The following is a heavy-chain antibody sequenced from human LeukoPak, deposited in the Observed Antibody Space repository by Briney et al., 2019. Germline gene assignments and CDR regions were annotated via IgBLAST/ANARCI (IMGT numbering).Heavy chain of an antibody. J-gene: IGHJ5*02. CDR3: ARARSIAARPDWFDP. Sequence: GGSLRLSCAASGFTFSDYYMSWVRQAPGKGLEWVSYISSSGSTIYYADSVKGRFTISRDNSKNSVYLQMNSLRAEDTAVYYCARARSIAARPDWFDPWGQGTLVTVSS. D-gene: IGHD6-6*01. CDR1: GFTFSDYY. CDR2: ISSSGSTI. V-gene: IGHV3-11*04.